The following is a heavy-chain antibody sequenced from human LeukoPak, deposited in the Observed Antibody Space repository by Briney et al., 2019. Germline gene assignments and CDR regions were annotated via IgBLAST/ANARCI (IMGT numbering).Heavy chain of an antibody. CDR2: ISSDGNTK. J-gene: IGHJ4*02. CDR1: GFTFSSYA. V-gene: IGHV3-30-3*01. Sequence: GGSLRLSCAASGFTFSSYAMHWVRQAPGKGLEWAAVISSDGNTKYYADSVKGRFTISRDNSNNTLYLQMNSLRAEDTAVYYCANSGRGSGADFWSGYKDYWGQGTLVTVSS. CDR3: ANSGRGSGADFWSGYKDY. D-gene: IGHD3-3*01.